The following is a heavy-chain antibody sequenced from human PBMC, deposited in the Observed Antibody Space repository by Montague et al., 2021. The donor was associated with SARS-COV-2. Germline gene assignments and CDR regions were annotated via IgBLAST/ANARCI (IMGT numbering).Heavy chain of an antibody. CDR3: AREIGLVTIFGVVTISGWVDP. CDR1: GGSISSGSYY. J-gene: IGHJ5*02. Sequence: TLSLTCTVSGGSISSGSYYWSWIRQPAGKGLEWIGRIYTSGSTNYNPSLKSRVTISVDTSKNQFSLKLSSVTAADTAVYYCAREIGLVTIFGVVTISGWVDPGGQGTRVTVSS. V-gene: IGHV4-61*02. CDR2: IYTSGST. D-gene: IGHD3-3*01.